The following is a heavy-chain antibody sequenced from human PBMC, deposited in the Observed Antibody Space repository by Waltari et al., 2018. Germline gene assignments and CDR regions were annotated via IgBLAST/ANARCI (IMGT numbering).Heavy chain of an antibody. Sequence: EVQLVESGGGLIQPGGSLRLSCAASGFTVSSNYMSWVRQAPGKGLEWVSVIYSGGSTYDADSVKGRFTISRDNAKNTLYLQMNSLRAEDTAVYYCARGLSLPSKYYYGMDVWGQGTTVTVSS. CDR2: IYSGGST. J-gene: IGHJ6*02. CDR1: GFTVSSNY. V-gene: IGHV3-53*01. CDR3: ARGLSLPSKYYYGMDV.